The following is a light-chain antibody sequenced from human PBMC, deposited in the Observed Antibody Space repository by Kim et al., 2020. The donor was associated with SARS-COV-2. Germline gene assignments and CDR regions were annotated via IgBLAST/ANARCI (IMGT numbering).Light chain of an antibody. CDR2: DTS. CDR3: QQYNNWPPLT. V-gene: IGKV3-15*01. CDR1: QGVSSN. J-gene: IGKJ4*01. Sequence: EIVMTQSPATLSVAPGERATLSCRASQGVSSNLAWYQQKPGQAPRLLIYDTSTRATGIPARFSGSGSGTEFTLTISSLQSEDFAIYYCQQYNNWPPLTFGGGTKVDIK.